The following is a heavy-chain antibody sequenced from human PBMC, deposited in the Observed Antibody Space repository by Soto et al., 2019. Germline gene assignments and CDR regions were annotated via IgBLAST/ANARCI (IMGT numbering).Heavy chain of an antibody. V-gene: IGHV3-30*18. CDR1: GFTFSNYG. J-gene: IGHJ5*02. CDR2: ISYDGSHE. CDR3: AKDPKCCNIGSHFLDNWFDP. D-gene: IGHD2-15*01. Sequence: QVQLVESGGGVVQPGRSLRLSCAASGFTFSNYGMHWVRQTPGTGLEWVAVISYDGSHEFYTDSVKGRFTISRDNSKNTLYLQMNSLKTEYTAMYYCAKDPKCCNIGSHFLDNWFDPWGQGTLVTVSS.